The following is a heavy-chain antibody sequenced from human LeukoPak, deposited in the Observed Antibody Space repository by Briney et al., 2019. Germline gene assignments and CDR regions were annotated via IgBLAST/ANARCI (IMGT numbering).Heavy chain of an antibody. CDR3: ARDGWFGEDPVYAFDI. Sequence: GGSLRLSCAASGFTFSSYSMNWVRQAPGKGLEWVSSISSSSSYIYYADSVKGRFTISRDNAENSLYLQMNSLRAEDTAVYYCARDGWFGEDPVYAFDIWGQGTMVTVSS. V-gene: IGHV3-21*01. CDR2: ISSSSSYI. J-gene: IGHJ3*02. CDR1: GFTFSSYS. D-gene: IGHD3-10*01.